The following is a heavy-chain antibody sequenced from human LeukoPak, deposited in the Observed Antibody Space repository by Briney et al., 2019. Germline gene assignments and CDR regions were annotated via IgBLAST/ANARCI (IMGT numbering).Heavy chain of an antibody. J-gene: IGHJ3*02. CDR1: GGSISSSSYY. Sequence: SETLSLTCTASGGSISSSSYYWGWIRQPPGKGLEWIGSIYYSGSTYYNPSLKSRVTISVDTSKNQFSLKLSSVTAADTAVYYCARDYSNYPDAFDIWGQGTMVTVSS. CDR2: IYYSGST. D-gene: IGHD4-11*01. V-gene: IGHV4-39*01. CDR3: ARDYSNYPDAFDI.